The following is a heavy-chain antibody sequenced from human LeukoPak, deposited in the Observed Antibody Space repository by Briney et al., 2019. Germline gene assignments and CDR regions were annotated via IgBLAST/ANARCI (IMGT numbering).Heavy chain of an antibody. CDR1: SGSIGSYSY. V-gene: IGHV4-39*01. Sequence: SETLSLTCTVSSGSIGSYSYWGWIRQPPGKGLECIGSVYYSGSTYYNPSLQSRVNISIDTSKNQFSLKLSSVTAADTAVYYCARLNDFWSGYYSFDIWGQGTMVTVSS. CDR2: VYYSGST. J-gene: IGHJ3*02. D-gene: IGHD3-3*01. CDR3: ARLNDFWSGYYSFDI.